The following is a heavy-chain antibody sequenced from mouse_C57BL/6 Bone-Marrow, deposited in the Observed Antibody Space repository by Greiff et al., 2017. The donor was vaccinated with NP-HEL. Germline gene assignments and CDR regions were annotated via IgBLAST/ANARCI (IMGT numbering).Heavy chain of an antibody. D-gene: IGHD2-3*01. CDR3: ARDGYYWYFDV. V-gene: IGHV1-42*01. J-gene: IGHJ1*03. Sequence: EVQVVESGPELVKPGASVKISCKASGYSFTGYYTNWVKQSPEKSLEWIGEINPSTGGTTYNQKFKAKATLTVDKSSSTAYMQLKSLTSEDSAVYYCARDGYYWYFDVWGTGTTVTVSS. CDR2: INPSTGGT. CDR1: GYSFTGYY.